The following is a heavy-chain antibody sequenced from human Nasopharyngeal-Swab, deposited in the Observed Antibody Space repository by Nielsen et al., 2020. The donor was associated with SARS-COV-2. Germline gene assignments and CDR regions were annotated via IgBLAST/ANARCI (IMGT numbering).Heavy chain of an antibody. V-gene: IGHV4-61*02. J-gene: IGHJ6*02. D-gene: IGHD2-2*01. CDR2: IYTSGST. CDR1: GGSISSGSYY. CDR3: ARASIECQLPHYYYYGMDV. Sequence: SETLSLTCTVSGGSISSGSYYWSWIRQPAGKGLEWIGRIYTSGSTNYNPSLKSRVTISVDTSKNQFSLKLSSVTAADTAVYYCARASIECQLPHYYYYGMDVWGQGTTVTVSS.